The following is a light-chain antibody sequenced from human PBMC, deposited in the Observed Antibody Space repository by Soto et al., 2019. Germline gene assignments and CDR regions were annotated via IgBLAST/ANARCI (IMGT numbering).Light chain of an antibody. J-gene: IGLJ1*01. CDR2: EVS. CDR3: CSYTSSITYV. Sequence: QSALTQPASVSGSPGQSITISCTGTSSDVGGYKYVSWYQQHPGKAPKLLIYEVSNRPSGVSNRFSGSKSDNTASLTISGLQTEDEADYYCCSYTSSITYVFGTGTKPPS. V-gene: IGLV2-14*01. CDR1: SSDVGGYKY.